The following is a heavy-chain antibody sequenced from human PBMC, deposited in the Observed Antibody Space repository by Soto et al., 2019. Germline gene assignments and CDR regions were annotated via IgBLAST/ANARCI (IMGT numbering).Heavy chain of an antibody. D-gene: IGHD4-17*01. CDR2: IKSKTDGDGSRT. V-gene: IGHV3-74*01. Sequence: GVSLRLSCAASGFTFSSYWMHWVRQAPGKGLEWVGRIKSKTDGDGSRTSYADSVKGRFTISRNNAQNTVYLQMNSLRVEDTAVYYCVRAPSTDPDYWGQGTQVTVSS. J-gene: IGHJ4*02. CDR3: VRAPSTDPDY. CDR1: GFTFSSYW.